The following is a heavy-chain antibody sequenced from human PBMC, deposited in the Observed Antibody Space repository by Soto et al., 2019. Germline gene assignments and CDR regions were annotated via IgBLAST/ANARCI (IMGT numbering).Heavy chain of an antibody. J-gene: IGHJ4*02. V-gene: IGHV3-48*01. CDR2: ISSSSSTI. D-gene: IGHD1-20*01. Sequence: PGGSLRLSCSASVLTFCNYSMNWVRQAPGKGVEWVSYISSSSSTIYYADSVKGRFTISRDNAKNSLYLQMNSLRAEDTAVYYCARFKMEGYNWNHGPYYFDYWGQGTLVTVSS. CDR1: VLTFCNYS. CDR3: ARFKMEGYNWNHGPYYFDY.